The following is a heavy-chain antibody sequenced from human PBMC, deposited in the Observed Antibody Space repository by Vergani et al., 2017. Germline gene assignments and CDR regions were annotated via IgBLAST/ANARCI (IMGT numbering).Heavy chain of an antibody. CDR2: FDPEDGET. CDR3: ATDLDDSFDY. CDR1: GYTLTELS. Sequence: QVQLVQSGAEVKKPGASVKVSCKVSGYTLTELSMHWVRQAPGKGLEVMGGFDPEDGETIYAQKFQGRVTMTEDTATYTAYMGLSSLRSDDTAVYYCATDLDDSFDYWGQGTLVTVSS. V-gene: IGHV1-24*01. J-gene: IGHJ4*02. D-gene: IGHD3-3*01.